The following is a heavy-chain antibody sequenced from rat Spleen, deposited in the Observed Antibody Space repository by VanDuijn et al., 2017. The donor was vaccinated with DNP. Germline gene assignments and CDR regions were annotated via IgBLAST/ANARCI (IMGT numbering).Heavy chain of an antibody. Sequence: EVQLVESGGGLVQPGRSLKLSCAASGFTFSDYYMAWVRQAPTKGLEWVASISYDGGSTYYRDSVKGRFTISRDNAKSSLYLQMDSLRSEDTATYYCTTLLLQWDVMDAWGQGASVTVSS. V-gene: IGHV5-20*01. CDR1: GFTFSDYY. CDR3: TTLLLQWDVMDA. J-gene: IGHJ4*01. CDR2: ISYDGGST. D-gene: IGHD1-1*01.